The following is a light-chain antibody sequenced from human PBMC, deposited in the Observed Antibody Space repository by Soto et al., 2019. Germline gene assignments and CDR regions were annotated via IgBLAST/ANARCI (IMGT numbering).Light chain of an antibody. Sequence: EIVLTQSPGTLSLSPGERATLSCRASLRVSSSYFAWYQQKPGQAPRLLIYGASIRATGLPDRFSGSESGTDFTLTISRLETKDFAVYYCQQYGSSPTFGQGSKVEIK. J-gene: IGKJ1*01. CDR1: LRVSSSY. V-gene: IGKV3-20*01. CDR2: GAS. CDR3: QQYGSSPT.